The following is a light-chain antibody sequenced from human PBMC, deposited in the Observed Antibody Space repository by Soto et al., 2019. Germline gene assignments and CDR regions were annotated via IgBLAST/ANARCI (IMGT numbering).Light chain of an antibody. Sequence: EIVMTQSPATLSVSPGERATLSCRASHSVNSNLAWYQQRPDQAPRLLISGASTRATGVPARFSGSGSETEFTLTISSLQSEDFAVYYCQQYNNWWTFGQGTKVEIK. J-gene: IGKJ1*01. CDR2: GAS. V-gene: IGKV3-15*01. CDR1: HSVNSN. CDR3: QQYNNWWT.